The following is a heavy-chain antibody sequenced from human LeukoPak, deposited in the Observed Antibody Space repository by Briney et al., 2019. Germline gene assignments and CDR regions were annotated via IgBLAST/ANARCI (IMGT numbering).Heavy chain of an antibody. CDR1: GGSISSYY. Sequence: PSETLSLTRTVSGGSISSYYWSWIRQPPGKGLEWIGYIYYSGSTNYNPSLKSRVTISVDTSKNQFSLKLSSVTAADTAVYYCARVDDYGDVVSFDLWRQGPMDTVSS. J-gene: IGHJ3*01. CDR2: IYYSGST. D-gene: IGHD4-17*01. CDR3: ARVDDYGDVVSFDL. V-gene: IGHV4-59*01.